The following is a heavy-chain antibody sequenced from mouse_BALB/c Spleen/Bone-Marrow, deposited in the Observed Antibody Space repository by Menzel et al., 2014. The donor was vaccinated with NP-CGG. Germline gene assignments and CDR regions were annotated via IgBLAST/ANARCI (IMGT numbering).Heavy chain of an antibody. V-gene: IGHV3-6*02. J-gene: IGHJ4*01. Sequence: EVQLQQSGPGLVKPSQSLSLTCSVTGYSITSGYYWNWIRQFPGNKLEWMGYISYDGSNNYNPSLKNRISITRDTSKNQCFLKLNSVSPVNTATYYCAPRGISLMGYWGQETSVTVSS. CDR3: APRGISLMGY. CDR2: ISYDGSN. CDR1: GYSITSGYY.